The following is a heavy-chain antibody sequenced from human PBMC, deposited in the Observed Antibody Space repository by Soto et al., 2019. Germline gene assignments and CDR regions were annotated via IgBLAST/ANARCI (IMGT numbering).Heavy chain of an antibody. V-gene: IGHV4-39*01. D-gene: IGHD1-7*01. CDR3: ARLLRHITGTTGIDY. CDR1: GGSISSSSYY. Sequence: SETLSLTCTVSGGSISSSSYYWGWIRQPPGKGLEWIGSIYYSGSTYYNPSLKSRVTISVDTSKNQFSLKLSSVTAADTAVYYCARLLRHITGTTGIDYWGQGTLVTVSS. CDR2: IYYSGST. J-gene: IGHJ4*02.